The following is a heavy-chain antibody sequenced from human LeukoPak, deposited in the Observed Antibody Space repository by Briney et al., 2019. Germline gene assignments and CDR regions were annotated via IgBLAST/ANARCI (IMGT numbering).Heavy chain of an antibody. V-gene: IGHV1-18*01. J-gene: IGHJ4*02. D-gene: IGHD2-21*02. Sequence: WASVKVSCKASGGTFSSYAISWVRQAPGQGLEWMGWISAYNGNTNYAQKLQGRVTMTTDTSTSTAYMELRSLRSDDTAVYYCARDAVDTAMVIDRFRPYCGGDCYSGSDYWGQGTLVTVSS. CDR2: ISAYNGNT. CDR1: GGTFSSYA. CDR3: ARDAVDTAMVIDRFRPYCGGDCYSGSDY.